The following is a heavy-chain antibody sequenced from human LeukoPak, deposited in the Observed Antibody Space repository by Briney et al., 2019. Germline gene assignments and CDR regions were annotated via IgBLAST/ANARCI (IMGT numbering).Heavy chain of an antibody. CDR2: ISGSGGSI. J-gene: IGHJ1*01. CDR3: AKDEDARPMYFQH. D-gene: IGHD2-2*01. CDR1: EFTFISYA. V-gene: IGHV3-23*01. Sequence: PGGSLRLSCAASEFTFISYAMSWVRQAPGKGLEWVSAISGSGGSIHYADSMKGRFTISRDNSKNTLYLQMNTLRAEDTAVYYCAKDEDARPMYFQHWGQGTLVTVSS.